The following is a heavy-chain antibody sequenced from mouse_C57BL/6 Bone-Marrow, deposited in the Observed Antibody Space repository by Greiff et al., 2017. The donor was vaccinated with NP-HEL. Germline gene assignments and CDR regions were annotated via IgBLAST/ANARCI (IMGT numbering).Heavy chain of an antibody. CDR1: GYTFTSYW. D-gene: IGHD1-1*01. CDR3: ARRYGSRYWYFDV. Sequence: QVQLQQSGAELVKPGASVKLSCKASGYTFTSYWMQWVKQRPGQGLEWIGEIDPSDSYTNYNQKFKGKATLTVDTSSSTAYMQLSSLTSEDSAVYYCARRYGSRYWYFDVWGTGTTVTVSS. V-gene: IGHV1-50*01. J-gene: IGHJ1*03. CDR2: IDPSDSYT.